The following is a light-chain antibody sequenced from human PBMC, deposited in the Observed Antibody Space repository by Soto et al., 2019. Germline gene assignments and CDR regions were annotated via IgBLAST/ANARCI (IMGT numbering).Light chain of an antibody. J-gene: IGKJ2*01. CDR2: KIS. Sequence: DIVMTQTPLSSPVTLGQPASISCKSSQSLLHSDGNTYLSWLHQRPGQPLRLLIYKISNRFSGVTDRFSGSGAGTDFTLKISRVGAEDVGVYYCMQPTQDHPYTFGQGTKLHIK. CDR1: QSLLHSDGNTY. V-gene: IGKV2-24*01. CDR3: MQPTQDHPYT.